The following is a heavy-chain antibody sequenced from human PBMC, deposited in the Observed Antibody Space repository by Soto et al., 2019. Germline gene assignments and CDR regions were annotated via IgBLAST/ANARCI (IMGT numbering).Heavy chain of an antibody. CDR3: AGGDYYHSSGYYFYYYTMDV. Sequence: SETLSLTCTVSGGSISSSSYYWGWIRQPPGKGLEWMGNVYYGGSAYYNPSLKSRVTISVETSKSQFSLKLSSVTAADTAVYYCAGGDYYHSSGYYFYYYTMDVWGQGTTVTVSS. CDR1: GGSISSSSYY. J-gene: IGHJ6*02. V-gene: IGHV4-39*01. CDR2: VYYGGSA. D-gene: IGHD3-22*01.